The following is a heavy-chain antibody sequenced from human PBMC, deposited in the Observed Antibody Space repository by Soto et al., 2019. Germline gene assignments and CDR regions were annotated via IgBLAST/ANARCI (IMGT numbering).Heavy chain of an antibody. J-gene: IGHJ6*02. CDR2: IIPIFGTA. Sequence: GASVKVSCKASGGTFSSYAISWVRQAPGQGLEWMGGIIPIFGTANYAQKFQGRVTITADESTSTAYMELSSLRSEDTAVYYCARDPVGGQQLRGENYGMDVWGQGPTVTVSS. V-gene: IGHV1-69*13. CDR1: GGTFSSYA. D-gene: IGHD6-13*01. CDR3: ARDPVGGQQLRGENYGMDV.